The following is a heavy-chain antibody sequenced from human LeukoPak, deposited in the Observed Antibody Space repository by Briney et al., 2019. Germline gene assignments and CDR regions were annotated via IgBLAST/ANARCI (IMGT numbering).Heavy chain of an antibody. CDR1: GGSISSYY. CDR2: IYTSGST. V-gene: IGHV4-4*07. CDR3: ARVVAVAGTSYYYYYMDV. Sequence: PSETLSLTCTVSGGSISSYYWSWIRQPAGKGLEWIGRIYTSGSTNYNPSLKSRVTISVDKSKNQFSLKPSSVTAADTAVYYCARVVAVAGTSYYYYYMDVWGKGTTVTVSS. D-gene: IGHD6-19*01. J-gene: IGHJ6*03.